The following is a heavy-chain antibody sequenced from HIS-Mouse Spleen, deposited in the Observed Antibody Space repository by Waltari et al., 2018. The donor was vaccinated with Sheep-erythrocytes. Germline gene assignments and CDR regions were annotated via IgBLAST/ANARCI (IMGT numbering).Heavy chain of an antibody. D-gene: IGHD6-13*01. Sequence: QVQLVESGGGVVQPGRSLRLSCAASGFTFSSYGMHWVRQAPGKGLEWVAVISYDGSNKYYADSVKGRFTISRDNSKNTLYLQMNSLRAEDTAVYYCAKDQSSWYLDYWGQGTLVTVSS. CDR1: GFTFSSYG. J-gene: IGHJ4*02. V-gene: IGHV3-30*18. CDR2: ISYDGSNK. CDR3: AKDQSSWYLDY.